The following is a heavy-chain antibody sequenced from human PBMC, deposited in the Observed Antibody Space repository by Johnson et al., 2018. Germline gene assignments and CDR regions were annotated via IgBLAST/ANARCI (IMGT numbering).Heavy chain of an antibody. Sequence: WVAVIWYDGSNKYYADSVKGRFTISRDNSKNTLYLQMNSLRAEDTAVYYCAREGWAAAGTNWFDPWGQGTLVTVSS. V-gene: IGHV3-33*01. CDR3: AREGWAAAGTNWFDP. D-gene: IGHD6-13*01. CDR2: IWYDGSNK. J-gene: IGHJ5*02.